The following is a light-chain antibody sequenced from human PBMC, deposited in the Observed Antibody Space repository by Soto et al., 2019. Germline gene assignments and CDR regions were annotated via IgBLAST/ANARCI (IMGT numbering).Light chain of an antibody. V-gene: IGKV1-5*03. CDR1: QSIGYW. CDR2: KTS. J-gene: IGKJ3*01. CDR3: QQYNGHPFT. Sequence: DIQMTQSPSTLSAALGDRVTITCRASQSIGYWLAWYQHKPGKAPKLLIYKTSSLEGGVPSRFSGSGSGTAFTLTISSLQPDDFATYYCQQYNGHPFTFGPGTKVAIK.